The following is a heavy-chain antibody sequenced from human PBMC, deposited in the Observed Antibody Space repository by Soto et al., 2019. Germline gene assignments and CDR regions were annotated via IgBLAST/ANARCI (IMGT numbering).Heavy chain of an antibody. V-gene: IGHV3-48*01. CDR2: ISSTGGTI. D-gene: IGHD4-17*01. CDR3: ATLNDYGDFYFDY. CDR1: GFTFSRYS. J-gene: IGHJ4*02. Sequence: EVQLVDSGGGLVQPGGSLRLSCAASGFTFSRYSMNWVRQAPGKGLEWVSYISSTGGTIYYADSVRGQFTISRDNAKNSVNLQMNSLSAEDTAVYYCATLNDYGDFYFDYWGQGTLVTVSS.